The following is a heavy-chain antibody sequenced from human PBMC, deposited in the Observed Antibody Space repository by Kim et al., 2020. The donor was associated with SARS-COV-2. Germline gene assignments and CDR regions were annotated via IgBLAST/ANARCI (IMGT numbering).Heavy chain of an antibody. CDR1: GYTFTSYD. J-gene: IGHJ6*02. CDR2: MNPNSGNT. CDR3: ARGARYFDWSRLDYYYYGMDV. V-gene: IGHV1-8*01. D-gene: IGHD3-9*01. Sequence: ASVKVSCKASGYTFTSYDINWVRQATGQGLEWMGWMNPNSGNTGYAQKFQGRVTMTRNTSISTAYMELSSLRSEDTAVYYCARGARYFDWSRLDYYYYGMDVWGQGTTVTVSS.